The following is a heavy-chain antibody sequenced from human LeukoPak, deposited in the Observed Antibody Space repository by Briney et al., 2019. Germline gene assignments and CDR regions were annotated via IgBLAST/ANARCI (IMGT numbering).Heavy chain of an antibody. CDR2: ISGSGGST. Sequence: PGGSLRLSCAVSGFTLSSYAMSWVRQAPGKGLEWVSGISGSGGSTYYADSVKGRFTISRDNSKNTLYLQMNSLRAEDTAVYYCAKARTYYYDSSGYFSDYWGQGTLVTVSS. V-gene: IGHV3-23*01. D-gene: IGHD3-22*01. J-gene: IGHJ4*02. CDR1: GFTLSSYA. CDR3: AKARTYYYDSSGYFSDY.